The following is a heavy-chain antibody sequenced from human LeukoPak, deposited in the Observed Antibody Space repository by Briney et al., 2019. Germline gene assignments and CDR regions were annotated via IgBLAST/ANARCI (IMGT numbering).Heavy chain of an antibody. J-gene: IGHJ5*02. D-gene: IGHD1-26*01. CDR2: ISSSSSYI. Sequence: GGSLRLSCAASRFTFSTYAMSWVRQAPGKGLEWVSSISSSSSYIYYADSVKGRFTISRDNAKNSLYLQMNSLRAEDSAVYYCARDPGSIVGATGDWFDPWGQGTLVTVSS. V-gene: IGHV3-21*01. CDR1: RFTFSTYA. CDR3: ARDPGSIVGATGDWFDP.